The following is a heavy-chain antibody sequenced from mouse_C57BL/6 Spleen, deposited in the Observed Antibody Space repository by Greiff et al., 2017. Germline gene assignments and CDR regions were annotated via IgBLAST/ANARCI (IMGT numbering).Heavy chain of an antibody. CDR3: ASWDEGY. CDR1: GCTFTSYW. CDR2: IDPSDSYT. J-gene: IGHJ2*01. Sequence: QVQLQQPGAELVKPGASVKLSCKASGCTFTSYWMQWVKQRPGQGLEWIGEIDPSDSYTNYNQKFKGKATLTVDTSSSTAYMQLSSLTSEDSAVYYCASWDEGYWGQGTTLTVSS. V-gene: IGHV1-50*01. D-gene: IGHD4-1*01.